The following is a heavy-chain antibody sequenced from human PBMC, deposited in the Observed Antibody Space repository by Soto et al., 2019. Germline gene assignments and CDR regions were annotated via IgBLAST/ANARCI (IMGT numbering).Heavy chain of an antibody. CDR2: IIPIFGTA. J-gene: IGHJ6*02. CDR1: GGTFSSYA. D-gene: IGHD5-12*01. CDR3: ARDQEMATIGRPGYYYYGMDV. V-gene: IGHV1-69*13. Sequence: SVKVSCKASGGTFSSYAISWVRQAPGQGLEWMGGIIPIFGTANYAQKFQGRVTITADESTSTAYMELSSLRSEDTPVYYCARDQEMATIGRPGYYYYGMDVWGQGTTVTVSS.